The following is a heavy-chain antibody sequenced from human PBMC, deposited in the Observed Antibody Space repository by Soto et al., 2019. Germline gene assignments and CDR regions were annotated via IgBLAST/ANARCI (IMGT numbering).Heavy chain of an antibody. V-gene: IGHV3-30*03. CDR2: ISYDGSNK. D-gene: IGHD5-12*01. Sequence: QVQLVESGGGVVQPGRSLRLSCAASGFTFSSYGMHWVRQAPGKGLEWVAVISYDGSNKYYADSVKGRFTISRDNSKNTLYLQMNSLRAEDTAVYYCASSRDGYTSGLFDYWGQGTLVTVSS. CDR1: GFTFSSYG. J-gene: IGHJ4*02. CDR3: ASSRDGYTSGLFDY.